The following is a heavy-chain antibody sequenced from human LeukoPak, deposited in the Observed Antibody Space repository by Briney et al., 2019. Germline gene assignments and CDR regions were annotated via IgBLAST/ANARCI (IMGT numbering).Heavy chain of an antibody. CDR2: ISWNSGSR. D-gene: IGHD6-19*01. J-gene: IGHJ3*01. CDR3: AKDSDGYSSGPDVFDF. CDR1: GFTFDDYA. V-gene: IGHV3-9*01. Sequence: GRSLRLSCAASGFTFDDYAMHWVRQTPGKGLEWVSGISWNSGSRGYADSVKGRFTVSRDNAKNSLYLQMNSLRPEDTALYYCAKDSDGYSSGPDVFDFWGQGTMVTVSS.